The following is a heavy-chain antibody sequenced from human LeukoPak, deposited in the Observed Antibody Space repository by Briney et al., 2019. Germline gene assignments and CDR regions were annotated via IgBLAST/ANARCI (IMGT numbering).Heavy chain of an antibody. D-gene: IGHD4-11*01. J-gene: IGHJ4*02. CDR2: FDPEDGET. CDR1: GYTLTELS. CDR3: ATDSTMTTVSGN. V-gene: IGHV1-24*01. Sequence: ASVKVSCKVSGYTLTELSMHWVRQAPGKGLEWMGGFDPEDGETIYAQKFQGRVTMTEDTSTDTAYMELSSLRSEDTAVYYCATDSTMTTVSGNWGQGTLVTVSS.